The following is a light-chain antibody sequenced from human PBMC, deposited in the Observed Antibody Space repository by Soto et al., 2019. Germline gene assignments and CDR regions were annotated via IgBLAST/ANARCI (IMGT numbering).Light chain of an antibody. Sequence: QSALTQPASVSGSPGQSITISCTGTISDVGAYNYVSWYQHHPGKVPKLLIYEVTNRPSGVSDRFSGSKSGNTASLTISGLQAEDEADYYCSSKRDSSTLFVFGTGTKLTVL. CDR1: ISDVGAYNY. J-gene: IGLJ1*01. CDR2: EVT. V-gene: IGLV2-14*01. CDR3: SSKRDSSTLFV.